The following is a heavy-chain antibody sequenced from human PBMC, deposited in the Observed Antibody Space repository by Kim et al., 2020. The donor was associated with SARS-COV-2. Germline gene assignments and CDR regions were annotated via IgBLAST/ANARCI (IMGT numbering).Heavy chain of an antibody. Sequence: SETLSLTCAVYGGSFSGYYWSWIRQPPGKGLEWIGEINHSGSTNYNPSLKSRVTISVDTSKNQFSLKLSSVTAADTAVYYCARGRYCSGGSCLRSWFDPWGQGTLVTVSS. J-gene: IGHJ5*02. CDR3: ARGRYCSGGSCLRSWFDP. D-gene: IGHD2-15*01. CDR2: INHSGST. V-gene: IGHV4-34*01. CDR1: GGSFSGYY.